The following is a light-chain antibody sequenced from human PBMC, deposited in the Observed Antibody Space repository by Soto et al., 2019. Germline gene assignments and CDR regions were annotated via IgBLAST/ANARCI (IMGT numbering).Light chain of an antibody. CDR3: QQYGSSLTWT. CDR1: QSVSSSY. Sequence: ENVLTQSPGTLSLSPGERATLSCRASQSVSSSYLAWYKQKPGQAPRLLIYGASSRATGIRDRFSGSGSGKDFTLTISRLEPEDFAVYYCQQYGSSLTWTFGQGTKVEMK. V-gene: IGKV3-20*01. J-gene: IGKJ1*01. CDR2: GAS.